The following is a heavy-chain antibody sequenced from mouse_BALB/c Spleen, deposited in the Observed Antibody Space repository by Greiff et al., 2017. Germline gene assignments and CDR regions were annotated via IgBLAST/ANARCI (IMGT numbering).Heavy chain of an antibody. CDR1: GFTFTDYY. V-gene: IGHV7-3*02. CDR3: ARDRDGNRLLYAMDY. Sequence: VQLKESGEGLVQPGGSLRLSCATSGFTFTDYYMSWVRPPPGKALEWLGFIRNKANGYTTEYSASVKGRFTISRDNSQSILYLQMNTLRAEDSATYYCARDRDGNRLLYAMDYWGQGTSVTVSS. J-gene: IGHJ4*01. D-gene: IGHD2-1*01. CDR2: IRNKANGYTT.